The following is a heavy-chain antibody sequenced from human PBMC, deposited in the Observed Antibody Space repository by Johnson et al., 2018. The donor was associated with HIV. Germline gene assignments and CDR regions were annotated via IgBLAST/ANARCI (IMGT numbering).Heavy chain of an antibody. CDR2: ISYDGSNK. D-gene: IGHD2-15*01. CDR1: GFTLSSYA. Sequence: QVQLVESGGGVVQPGRSLRLSCAASGFTLSSYAMHWVRQAPGKGLEWVAVISYDGSNKYYADSVKGRFTISRDNSKNTLDLQMNSLRAEDTAMYYCAKDNLKRTRGSDAFDIWGQGTRVTVSS. V-gene: IGHV3-30*04. CDR3: AKDNLKRTRGSDAFDI. J-gene: IGHJ3*02.